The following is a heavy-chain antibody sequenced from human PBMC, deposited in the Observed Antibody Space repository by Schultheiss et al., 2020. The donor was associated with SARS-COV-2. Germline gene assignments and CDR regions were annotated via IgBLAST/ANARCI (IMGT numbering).Heavy chain of an antibody. CDR2: ISSTSRYI. V-gene: IGHV3-21*05. Sequence: GESLKISCAASGFTFSSYSMNWVRQAPGKGLEWVSYISSTSRYIYYADPVKGRFTISRDTSKNTLYLQMNSLRADDTAVYYCVRDSIRYFDYWGQGTLVTVSS. CDR1: GFTFSSYS. D-gene: IGHD2-21*01. J-gene: IGHJ4*02. CDR3: VRDSIRYFDY.